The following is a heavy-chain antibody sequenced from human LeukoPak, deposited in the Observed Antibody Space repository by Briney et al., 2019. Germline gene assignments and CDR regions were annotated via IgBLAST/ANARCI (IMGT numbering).Heavy chain of an antibody. V-gene: IGHV4-59*01. CDR1: GGSIGSSY. CDR2: IYYSGTT. D-gene: IGHD4-11*01. J-gene: IGHJ4*02. CDR3: ARVNSNGGASFDY. Sequence: SETLSLTCTVSGGSIGSSYWSWIRQPPGKGLEWIAYIYYSGTTNYNPSLKSRVTISVDTSKNQFSLKLGSVTAADTAVYYCARVNSNGGASFDYWGQGTLVTASS.